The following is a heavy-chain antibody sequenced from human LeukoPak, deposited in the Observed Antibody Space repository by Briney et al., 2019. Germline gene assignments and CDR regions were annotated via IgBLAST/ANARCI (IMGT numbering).Heavy chain of an antibody. J-gene: IGHJ6*02. CDR3: AREGADKTYYYYYGMDV. D-gene: IGHD2-15*01. Sequence: GGSLRFSCAASGFTFSSYVMHWVRQAPGKGVQCVAVISYDGGNKYYADSVKGRFTISRDNSKNTLYLQMNSLRAEDTAVYYCAREGADKTYYYYYGMDVWGQGTTVTVSS. CDR1: GFTFSSYV. CDR2: ISYDGGNK. V-gene: IGHV3-30*14.